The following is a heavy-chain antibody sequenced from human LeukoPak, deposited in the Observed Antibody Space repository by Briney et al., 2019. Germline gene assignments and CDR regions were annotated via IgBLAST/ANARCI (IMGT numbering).Heavy chain of an antibody. Sequence: AGGFLRLSCAAFGFTLSSFKMTWVRQAPGKGLEWVASISPSSTYIYYGGSLKGRVTVSRDNAKSLLFLHMSILSPDDTAFYYSARDFTGGEYFDSWGQGALVSVSS. CDR3: ARDFTGGEYFDS. CDR2: ISPSSTYI. D-gene: IGHD3-16*01. CDR1: GFTLSSFK. V-gene: IGHV3-21*06. J-gene: IGHJ4*02.